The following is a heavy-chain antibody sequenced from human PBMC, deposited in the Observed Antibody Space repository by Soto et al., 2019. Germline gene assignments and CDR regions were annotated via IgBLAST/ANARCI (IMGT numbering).Heavy chain of an antibody. CDR2: TFPSAST. D-gene: IGHD5-18*01. J-gene: IGHJ4*02. V-gene: IGHV4-4*07. CDR1: GGSINTFC. Sequence: PSVTLSLTCTVSGGSINTFCCTWVRQPSRKGLEWCGRTFPSASTSFNSSVESRVAMSVDTSKKHFSLKLRSVTGEDMAVYYCARAGSSSAYHFAHGIQLWSFDFWGQGAMVTVSS. CDR3: ARAGSSSAYHFAHGIQLWSFDF.